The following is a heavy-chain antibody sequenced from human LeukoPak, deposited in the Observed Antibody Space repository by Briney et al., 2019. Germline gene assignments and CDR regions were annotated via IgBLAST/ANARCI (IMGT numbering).Heavy chain of an antibody. CDR3: ARFKPGSSSREFDY. J-gene: IGHJ4*02. CDR1: GGTFSSYA. Sequence: ASVKVSCKASGGTFSSYAISWVRQAPGQGLKWMGGIIPIFGTANYAQKFQGRVTITTDESTSTAYMELSSLRSEDTAVYYCARFKPGSSSREFDYWGQGTLVTVSS. CDR2: IIPIFGTA. V-gene: IGHV1-69*05. D-gene: IGHD6-6*01.